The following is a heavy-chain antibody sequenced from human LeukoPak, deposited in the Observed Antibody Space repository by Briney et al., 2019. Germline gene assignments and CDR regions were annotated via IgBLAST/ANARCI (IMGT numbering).Heavy chain of an antibody. CDR2: SHTSGST. J-gene: IGHJ5*02. CDR3: ARVNLQGVPSP. Sequence: SETLSLTCNVSGGSISNSYWNWIRQPAGKGLEWIGRSHTSGSTYYIPSLKRRVTMSLDTSNNHFSLKLSSVTAADTAVYHCARVNLQGVPSPWGQGILVTVSS. V-gene: IGHV4-4*07. CDR1: GGSISNSY. D-gene: IGHD3-16*01.